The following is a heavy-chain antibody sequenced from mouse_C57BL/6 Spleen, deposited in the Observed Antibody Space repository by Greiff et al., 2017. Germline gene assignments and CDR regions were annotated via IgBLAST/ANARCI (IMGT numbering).Heavy chain of an antibody. J-gene: IGHJ2*01. Sequence: VQLQQSGAELVRPGTSVKLSCKASGYTFTSYWMHWVKQRPGQGLEWIGVIDPSDSYTNYNQKFKGKATLTVDTSSSTAYMQLSSLTSEDSAVXYCADGYFDYWGQGTTLTVSS. CDR1: GYTFTSYW. CDR3: ADGYFDY. V-gene: IGHV1-59*01. CDR2: IDPSDSYT.